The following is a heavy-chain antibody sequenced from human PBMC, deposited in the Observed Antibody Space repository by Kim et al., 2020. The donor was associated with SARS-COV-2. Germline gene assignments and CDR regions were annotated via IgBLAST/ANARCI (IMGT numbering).Heavy chain of an antibody. Sequence: SETLSLTCTVSGGSISSSSYYWGWIRQPPGKGLEWIGSIYYSGSTYYNPSLKSRVTISVDTSKNQFSLKLSSVTAADTAVYYCARQPLRYFDWLPHYGMDVWGQGTTVTVSS. V-gene: IGHV4-39*01. CDR2: IYYSGST. D-gene: IGHD3-9*01. CDR1: GGSISSSSYY. J-gene: IGHJ6*02. CDR3: ARQPLRYFDWLPHYGMDV.